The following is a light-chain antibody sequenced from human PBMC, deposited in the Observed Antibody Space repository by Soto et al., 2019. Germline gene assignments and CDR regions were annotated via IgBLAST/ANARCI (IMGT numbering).Light chain of an antibody. CDR2: DAS. J-gene: IGKJ4*01. Sequence: EIVLTQSPATLSLSAGERVTLSCRASQSVGRYIAWYQHKPGQAPRLLMYDASNRATGIPARFSGSGSGTDFTLTISSLEPEDFAHYYCQQRSNWLTFGGGTKVEIK. V-gene: IGKV3-11*01. CDR1: QSVGRY. CDR3: QQRSNWLT.